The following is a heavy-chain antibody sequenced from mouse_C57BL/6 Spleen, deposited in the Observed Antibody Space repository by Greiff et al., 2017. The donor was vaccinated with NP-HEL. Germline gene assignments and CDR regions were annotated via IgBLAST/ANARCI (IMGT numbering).Heavy chain of an antibody. V-gene: IGHV5-17*01. CDR2: ISSGSCTI. J-gene: IGHJ3*01. D-gene: IGHD5-1*01. CDR3: AREVPTAY. Sequence: EVKLVESGGGLVKPGGSLKLSCAASGFTFRDYGMHWVRQAPETGLAWVSYISSGSCTIYYADTVKGRFTISRDNAKNTLFLQMTSLRSEDTAMYYCAREVPTAYWGQGTLVTVSA. CDR1: GFTFRDYG.